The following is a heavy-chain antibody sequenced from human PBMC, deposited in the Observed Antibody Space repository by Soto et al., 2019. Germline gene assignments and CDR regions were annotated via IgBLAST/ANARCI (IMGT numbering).Heavy chain of an antibody. D-gene: IGHD2-21*01. Sequence: PGGSLRLSCAASGFSVSGNYMSWVRQAPGKGLEWVSVIYSDGSTYYADSVKGRFTISRDNSKNTLYLQMNSLRADDTAVYYCARDVFCGGAPACPDMDVWGQGTTVTVSS. V-gene: IGHV3-53*01. CDR1: GFSVSGNY. J-gene: IGHJ6*02. CDR2: IYSDGST. CDR3: ARDVFCGGAPACPDMDV.